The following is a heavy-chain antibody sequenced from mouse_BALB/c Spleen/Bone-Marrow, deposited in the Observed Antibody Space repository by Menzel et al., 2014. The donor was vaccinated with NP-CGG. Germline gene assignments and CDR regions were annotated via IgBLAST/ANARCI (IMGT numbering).Heavy chain of an antibody. D-gene: IGHD6-5*01. J-gene: IGHJ3*01. CDR3: ARYAGEFVY. CDR2: IYPSTGRT. Sequence: VQLQQSGAELVKPGASVKLSCKASGYTFTSYWMHWVRQRPGQGLEWIGEIYPSTGRTNYNEKFKSEATVTVDKSSTTAYMQLSSLTSEDSAVYYCARYAGEFVYWGQGTLVTVSA. V-gene: IGHV1S81*02. CDR1: GYTFTSYW.